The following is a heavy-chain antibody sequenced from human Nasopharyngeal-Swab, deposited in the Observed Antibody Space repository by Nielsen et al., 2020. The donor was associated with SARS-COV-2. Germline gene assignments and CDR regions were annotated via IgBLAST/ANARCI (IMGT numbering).Heavy chain of an antibody. Sequence: VRQMPGKGLEWIGYIYYSGSTNYNPSLKSRVTISVDTSKNQFSLKLSSVTAADTAVYYCARQIYDFWSGYGLVYYYYMDVWGKGTTVTVSS. V-gene: IGHV4-59*08. J-gene: IGHJ6*03. D-gene: IGHD3-3*01. CDR3: ARQIYDFWSGYGLVYYYYMDV. CDR2: IYYSGST.